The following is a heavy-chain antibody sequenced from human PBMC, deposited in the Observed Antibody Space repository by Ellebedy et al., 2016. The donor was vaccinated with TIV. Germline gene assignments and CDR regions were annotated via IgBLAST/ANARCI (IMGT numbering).Heavy chain of an antibody. D-gene: IGHD4-23*01. V-gene: IGHV3-30-3*01. CDR1: GFTFNSYA. CDR2: ISYDGSSE. Sequence: PGGSLRLSCAASGFTFNSYAMHWVRQAPGKGLEWVAVISYDGSSEYYADSVKGRFTISRDSSKNTLDLQMNSLRAEDTAIYFCARDPVGVGPAFDVWGQGTMVTVSS. J-gene: IGHJ3*01. CDR3: ARDPVGVGPAFDV.